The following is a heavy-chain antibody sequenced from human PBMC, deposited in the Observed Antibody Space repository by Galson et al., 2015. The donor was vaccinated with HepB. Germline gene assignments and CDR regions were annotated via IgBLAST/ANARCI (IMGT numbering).Heavy chain of an antibody. CDR2: INPSGGST. D-gene: IGHD6-19*01. J-gene: IGHJ6*02. CDR3: ARVVRSGVRGMDV. V-gene: IGHV1-46*01. CDR1: GYTFTSYY. Sequence: SVKVSCKASGYTFTSYYMHWVRQAPGQGLEWMGIINPSGGSTSYAQKFQGRVTMTRDTSTSTVYMELSSLRSEDTAVYYCARVVRSGVRGMDVWGQGTTVTVSS.